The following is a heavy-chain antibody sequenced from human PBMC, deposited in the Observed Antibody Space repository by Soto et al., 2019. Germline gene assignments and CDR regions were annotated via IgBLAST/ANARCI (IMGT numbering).Heavy chain of an antibody. CDR2: ISSSSSYI. J-gene: IGHJ6*02. CDR1: GFTFSSYS. Sequence: EVQLVESGGGLVKPGGSLRLSCAASGFTFSSYSMNWVRQAPGKGLEWVSSISSSSSYIYYADSVKGRFTISRDNAKNSLYLQMNSLRAEDTAVYYCARNVMVRANSYYYYGMDVWGQGTTVTVSS. V-gene: IGHV3-21*01. CDR3: ARNVMVRANSYYYYGMDV. D-gene: IGHD3-10*01.